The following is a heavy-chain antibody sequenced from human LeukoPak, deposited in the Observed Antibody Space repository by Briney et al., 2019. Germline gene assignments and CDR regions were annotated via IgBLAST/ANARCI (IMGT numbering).Heavy chain of an antibody. CDR3: ARGMGVLVPAATWFDP. V-gene: IGHV1-2*02. J-gene: IGHJ5*02. Sequence: ASVKVSCKASGYTFTGYYMHWVRQAPGRGLEWMGWINPNSGGTNYAQKFQGRVTMTRDTSISTAYMELSRLRSDDTAVYYCARGMGVLVPAATWFDPWGQGTLVTVSS. CDR2: INPNSGGT. CDR1: GYTFTGYY. D-gene: IGHD2-2*01.